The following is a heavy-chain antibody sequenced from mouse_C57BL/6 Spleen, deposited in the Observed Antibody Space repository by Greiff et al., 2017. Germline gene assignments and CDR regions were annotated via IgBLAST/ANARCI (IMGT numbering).Heavy chain of an antibody. CDR2: ISYDGSN. Sequence: EVKLQESGPGLVKPSQSLSLTCSVTGYSITSGYYWNWIRQFPGNKLEWMGYISYDGSNNYNPSLKNRISITRDTSKNQFFLKLNSVTTEDAATYYWARDEGEDYGSSFPFGVWGTGTTVTGSS. J-gene: IGHJ1*03. V-gene: IGHV3-6*01. CDR3: ARDEGEDYGSSFPFGV. D-gene: IGHD1-1*01. CDR1: GYSITSGYY.